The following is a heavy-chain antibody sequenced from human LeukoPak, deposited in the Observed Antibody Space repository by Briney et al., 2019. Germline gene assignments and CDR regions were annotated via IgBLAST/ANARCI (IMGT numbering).Heavy chain of an antibody. D-gene: IGHD6-6*01. CDR3: AGYSVAARQVGY. CDR1: GDSINAYY. J-gene: IGHJ4*02. Sequence: SETLSLTCTVSGDSINAYYWGWIRQPPGKGLEWIAYVDYGGSTNYNPSLKSRVTISVDTSKNQFSLKLSSATAADTAVYYCAGYSVAARQVGYWGQGTLVTVSS. V-gene: IGHV4-59*08. CDR2: VDYGGST.